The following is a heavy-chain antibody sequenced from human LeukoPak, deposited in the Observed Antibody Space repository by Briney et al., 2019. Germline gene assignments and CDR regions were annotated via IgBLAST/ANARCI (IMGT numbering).Heavy chain of an antibody. CDR3: ARMLNSGRSRRFDY. CDR2: INPNSGGT. CDR1: GYTFTGYY. V-gene: IGHV1-2*02. J-gene: IGHJ4*02. Sequence: ASVKVSCKASGYTFTGYYMHWVRQAPGQGLEWMGWINPNSGGTNYAQKFQGRVTMTRDTSISTAYMELSRLRSDDTAVYYCARMLNSGRSRRFDYRGQGTLVTVSS. D-gene: IGHD1-26*01.